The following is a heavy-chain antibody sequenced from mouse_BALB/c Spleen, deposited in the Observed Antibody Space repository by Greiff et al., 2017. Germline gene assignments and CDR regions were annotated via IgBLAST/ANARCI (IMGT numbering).Heavy chain of an antibody. CDR1: GYTFTSYY. CDR3: TRGGYGNYLSWFAY. J-gene: IGHJ3*01. D-gene: IGHD2-10*02. Sequence: VKLQQPGAELVKPGASVKLSCKASGYTFTSYYMYWVKQRPGQGLEWIGGINPSNGGTNFNEKFKSKATLTVDKSSSTAYMQLSSLTSEDSAVYYCTRGGYGNYLSWFAYWGQGTLVTVSA. CDR2: INPSNGGT. V-gene: IGHV1S81*02.